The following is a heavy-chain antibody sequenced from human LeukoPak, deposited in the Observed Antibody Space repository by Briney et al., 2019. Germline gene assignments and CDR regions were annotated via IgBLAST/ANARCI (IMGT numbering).Heavy chain of an antibody. V-gene: IGHV3-66*01. CDR2: IYSGGST. J-gene: IGHJ3*02. CDR3: ARCLPAGAFDI. Sequence: PGGSLRLSCAASGFTVSSNYMSWVRQAPGKGLEWVSVIYSGGSTYYADSVKGRFTISRDNSKNTLYLQMNSLRAEDTAVYYCARCLPAGAFDIWGQGTMVTVSS. CDR1: GFTVSSNY.